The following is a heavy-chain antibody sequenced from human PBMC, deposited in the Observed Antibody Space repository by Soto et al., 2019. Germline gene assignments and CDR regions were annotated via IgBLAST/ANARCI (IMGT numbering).Heavy chain of an antibody. Sequence: QVQLVQSGAEVKKPGSSVKVSCKASGGTFSSYAISWVRQATGQGLEWMGGIIPIFGTANYAQKFQGRVTIIADESTSTAYMELSSLRSEDTAVFYCASNNNVLTGSYYYGMDVWGQGTTVTVSS. D-gene: IGHD3-9*01. V-gene: IGHV1-69*12. CDR1: GGTFSSYA. CDR2: IIPIFGTA. J-gene: IGHJ6*02. CDR3: ASNNNVLTGSYYYGMDV.